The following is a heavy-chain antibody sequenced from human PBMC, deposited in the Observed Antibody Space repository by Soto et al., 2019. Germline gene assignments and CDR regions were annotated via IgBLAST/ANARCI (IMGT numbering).Heavy chain of an antibody. D-gene: IGHD1-1*01. J-gene: IGHJ4*02. CDR2: ISAHNGNT. V-gene: IGHV1-18*01. CDR1: VYGFTTDG. Sequence: QVHLVQSGAEVKKPGASVKVSCKGSVYGFTTDGITWVRKAPGQGLEWMAWISAHNGNTNYAQKLQGRVTVTRDTSTSTAYMELRSLRSDDTAVYYCARGRYGDYWGQGALVTVSS. CDR3: ARGRYGDY.